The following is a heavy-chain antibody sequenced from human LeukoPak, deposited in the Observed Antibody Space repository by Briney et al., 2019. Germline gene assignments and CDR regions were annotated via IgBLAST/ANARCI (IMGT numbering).Heavy chain of an antibody. J-gene: IGHJ4*02. D-gene: IGHD6-19*01. CDR3: ARALYRIAVAGTAY. V-gene: IGHV1-2*02. Sequence: ALVKVSCKASGYTFTGYYMHWVRQAPGQGLEWMGWINPNSGGTNYAQKFQGRVTMTRDTSISTAYMELSRLRSDDTAVYYCARALYRIAVAGTAYWGQGTLVTVSS. CDR1: GYTFTGYY. CDR2: INPNSGGT.